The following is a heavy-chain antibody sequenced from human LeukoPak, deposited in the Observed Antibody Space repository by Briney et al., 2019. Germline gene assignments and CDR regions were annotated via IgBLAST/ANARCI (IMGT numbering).Heavy chain of an antibody. CDR2: IYFSGST. J-gene: IGHJ4*02. V-gene: IGHV4-59*08. CDR3: ARYHSGAYRTSFDY. CDR1: GDSISSYY. D-gene: IGHD5-12*01. Sequence: PSETLSLTCTVSGDSISSYYWSWIRQPPGKGPEWIGYIYFSGSTNYNPSLKSRVTISVDTSKNQFSLKLSSVTAADTAVYYCARYHSGAYRTSFDYWGQGTLVTVSS.